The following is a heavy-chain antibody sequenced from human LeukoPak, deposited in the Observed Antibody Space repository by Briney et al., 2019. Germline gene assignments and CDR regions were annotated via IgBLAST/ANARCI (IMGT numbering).Heavy chain of an antibody. CDR2: IKQDGSEK. CDR1: GFTFGKYW. CDR3: ARRYFDY. Sequence: GGSLRLSCVASGFTFGKYWMSWVRQAPGKGLEWVANIKQDGSEKYYVDSVKGRFTISRDNAKNSLYLQMNSLRAEDTAAYYCARRYFDYWGQGTLVTVSS. J-gene: IGHJ4*02. V-gene: IGHV3-7*01.